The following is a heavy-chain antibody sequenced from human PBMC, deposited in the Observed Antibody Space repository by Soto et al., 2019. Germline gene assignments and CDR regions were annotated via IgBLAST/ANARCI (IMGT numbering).Heavy chain of an antibody. CDR1: GFTFSSYA. CDR3: AKALGGWLQSADY. Sequence: PGGSLRLSCAASGFTFSSYAMSWVRQAPGKGLEWVSAISGSGGSTYYADSMKGRFTISRDNSKNTLYLQMNSLRAEDTAVYYWAKALGGWLQSADYWGQGTLVTVSS. CDR2: ISGSGGST. D-gene: IGHD3-16*01. V-gene: IGHV3-23*01. J-gene: IGHJ4*02.